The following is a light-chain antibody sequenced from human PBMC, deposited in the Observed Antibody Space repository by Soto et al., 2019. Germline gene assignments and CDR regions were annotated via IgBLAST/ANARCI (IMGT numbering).Light chain of an antibody. CDR2: GAS. CDR1: QSVSSN. Sequence: EIVMTQSPATLSVSPGERATLSFRASQSVSSNLAWYQQKPGQAPRLLIYGASTRATGIPARFSGSGSGTEFTLTISSLQPDDFATYYCQQYNDYSATFGQGTKVDIK. J-gene: IGKJ1*01. V-gene: IGKV3-15*01. CDR3: QQYNDYSAT.